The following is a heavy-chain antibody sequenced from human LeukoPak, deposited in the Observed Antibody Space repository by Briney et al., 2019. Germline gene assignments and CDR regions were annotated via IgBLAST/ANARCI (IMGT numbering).Heavy chain of an antibody. CDR1: GFTFSSYG. J-gene: IGHJ5*02. CDR3: ARTHHRTYCGGDCYKYNWFDP. D-gene: IGHD2-21*02. CDR2: ISYDGSNK. V-gene: IGHV3-30*03. Sequence: GGSLRLSCAASGFTFSSYGMHWVRQAPGKGLEWVAVISYDGSNKYYADSVKGRFTISRDNSKNTLYLQMNSLRAEDTAVYYCARTHHRTYCGGDCYKYNWFDPWGQGTLVTVSS.